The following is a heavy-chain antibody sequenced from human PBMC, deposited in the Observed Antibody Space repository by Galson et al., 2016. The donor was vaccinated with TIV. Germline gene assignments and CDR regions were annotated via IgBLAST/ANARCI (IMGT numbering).Heavy chain of an antibody. CDR1: GFIFSGHA. V-gene: IGHV3-30*03. Sequence: SLRLSCAASGFIFSGHAMHWVRQAPGKGLDWLAVISYDGINKYYADSVRGRYTISRDNSKNTLYLQTNSLRGEDTAVYYCARTVTENVYYSGMDVWGQGTTVTVS. D-gene: IGHD2-21*02. J-gene: IGHJ6*02. CDR2: ISYDGINK. CDR3: ARTVTENVYYSGMDV.